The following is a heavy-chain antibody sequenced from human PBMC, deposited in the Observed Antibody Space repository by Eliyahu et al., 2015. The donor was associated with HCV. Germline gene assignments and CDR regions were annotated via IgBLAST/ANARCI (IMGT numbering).Heavy chain of an antibody. D-gene: IGHD2-15*01. V-gene: IGHV3-66*01. J-gene: IGHJ2*01. CDR1: GFTVSKAY. CDR3: ARNSYDIRYGYYFDV. CDR2: LYSSGQT. Sequence: VQLVESGGVLVQPGESLRLTCEAAGFTVSKAYMSWVRQAPGKGLGWVSILYSSGQTYYADSLQDRFTISRDSSKNTLFLQLNNLRAEDTALYYCARNSYDIRYGYYFDVWGRGTLVTVSS.